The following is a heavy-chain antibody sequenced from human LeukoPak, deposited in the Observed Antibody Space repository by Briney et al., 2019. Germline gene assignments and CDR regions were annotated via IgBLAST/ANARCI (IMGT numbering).Heavy chain of an antibody. CDR3: ARGAVLRYFDPYGMDG. V-gene: IGHV3-74*01. CDR2: INSYGSST. D-gene: IGHD3-9*01. J-gene: IGHJ6*04. Sequence: GGSLRLSCAASGFTFSSYWMHWVRQAPGKGLVWVSCINSYGSSTSYEDSVKGRFTISRDNAKNTLYLHMNSLRAEDTAVYYCARGAVLRYFDPYGMDGWGKGTTVTVSS. CDR1: GFTFSSYW.